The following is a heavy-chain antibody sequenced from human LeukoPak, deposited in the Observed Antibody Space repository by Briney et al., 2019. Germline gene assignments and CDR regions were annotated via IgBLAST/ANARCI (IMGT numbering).Heavy chain of an antibody. J-gene: IGHJ5*02. Sequence: GGSLRPSCAASGFTFSSYAMSWVRQAPGKGLEWVSAISGSGGSTYYADSVKGRFTISRDNSKNTLYLQMNSLRAEDTAVYYCAKGPLYSSGWYEENWFDPWGQGTLVTVSS. V-gene: IGHV3-23*01. D-gene: IGHD6-19*01. CDR1: GFTFSSYA. CDR3: AKGPLYSSGWYEENWFDP. CDR2: ISGSGGST.